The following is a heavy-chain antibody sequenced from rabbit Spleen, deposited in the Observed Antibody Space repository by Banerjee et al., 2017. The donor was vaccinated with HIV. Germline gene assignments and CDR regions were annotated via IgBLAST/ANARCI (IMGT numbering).Heavy chain of an antibody. CDR3: ARDLAGAVGWNFYL. D-gene: IGHD4-1*01. CDR1: GFSFSSSYY. J-gene: IGHJ4*01. CDR2: INTATGKA. V-gene: IGHV1S40*01. Sequence: QSLEESGGDLVKPGASLTLTCKVSGFSFSSSYYMCWVRQAPGKGPEWIGCINTATGKAVYATWAKGRFTISKTSSTTVTLQMTSLTAADTATYFCARDLAGAVGWNFYLWGPGTLVTVS.